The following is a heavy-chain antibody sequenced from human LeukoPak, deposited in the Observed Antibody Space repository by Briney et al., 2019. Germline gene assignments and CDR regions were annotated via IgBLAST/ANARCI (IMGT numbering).Heavy chain of an antibody. J-gene: IGHJ4*02. D-gene: IGHD6-19*01. Sequence: SETLSLTCTVSGGSISSSSYYWGWIRQPPGKGLEWIGSIYYSGSTYYNPSLKSRLTISVDTSKNHFSLKLSSVTAADTAVYSCARQPYSGWVAPYYFDYWGQGTLVTVSS. CDR3: ARQPYSGWVAPYYFDY. CDR2: IYYSGST. CDR1: GGSISSSSYY. V-gene: IGHV4-39*01.